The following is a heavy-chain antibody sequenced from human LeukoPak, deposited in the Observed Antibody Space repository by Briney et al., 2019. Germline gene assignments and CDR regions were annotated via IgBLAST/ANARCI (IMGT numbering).Heavy chain of an antibody. CDR3: ARGFSDYDGTDYAFSYY. D-gene: IGHD3-22*01. Sequence: ASVKVSCKTSGYTFTIYDINWVRQATGRGLEWMGWMNLKSGATGYAQKFQGRVTMTRDTSISTAYMELSSLTSDDTAVYYCARGFSDYDGTDYAFSYYWGQGTLVTVSS. CDR1: GYTFTIYD. J-gene: IGHJ4*02. V-gene: IGHV1-8*01. CDR2: MNLKSGAT.